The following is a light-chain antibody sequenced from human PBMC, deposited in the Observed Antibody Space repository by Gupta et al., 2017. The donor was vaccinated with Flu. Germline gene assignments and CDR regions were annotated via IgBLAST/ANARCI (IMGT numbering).Light chain of an antibody. CDR2: DAS. V-gene: IGKV3-11*01. CDR3: QQRSTWPPT. CDR1: QSVSSY. Sequence: EIVLPQSPATLSLSPGDRATLSCWVSQSVSSYLAWYQQKPGQAPRLLIYDASSRATGIPARFSGSGSGTDFTLTISMLAPEDFTVYYCQQRSTWPPTFGDGTKVNIK. J-gene: IGKJ3*01.